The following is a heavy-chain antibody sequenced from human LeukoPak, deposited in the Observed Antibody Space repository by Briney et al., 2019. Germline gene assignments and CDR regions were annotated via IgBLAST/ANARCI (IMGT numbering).Heavy chain of an antibody. D-gene: IGHD3-16*01. V-gene: IGHV1-2*02. Sequence: GASVKVSCKASGYTFTGYYMHWVRQAPGQGPEWMGWINPNSGGTNYAQKFQGRVTMTRDTSISTAYMELSRLRSDDTAVYYCARDLIRFGFGENWFDPWGQGTLVTVSS. CDR2: INPNSGGT. CDR3: ARDLIRFGFGENWFDP. J-gene: IGHJ5*02. CDR1: GYTFTGYY.